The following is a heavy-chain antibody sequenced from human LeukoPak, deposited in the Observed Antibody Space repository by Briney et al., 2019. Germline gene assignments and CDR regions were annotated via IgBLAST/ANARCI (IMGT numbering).Heavy chain of an antibody. D-gene: IGHD4-17*01. V-gene: IGHV4-59*01. CDR2: IYYSGST. CDR3: ARDLYGDYVGSAFDI. J-gene: IGHJ3*02. Sequence: PSETLSLTCTVSGGSISSYYWSWIRQPPGKGLEWIGYIYYSGSTNYNPSLKSRVTISVDTSKNQFSLKLSSVTAADTAVYYCARDLYGDYVGSAFDIWGQGTMVTVSS. CDR1: GGSISSYY.